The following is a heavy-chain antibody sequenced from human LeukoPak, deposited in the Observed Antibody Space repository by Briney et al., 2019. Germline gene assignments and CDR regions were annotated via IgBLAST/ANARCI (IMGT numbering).Heavy chain of an antibody. CDR3: AKLNYYDSSGYYTGRGHFDY. J-gene: IGHJ4*02. V-gene: IGHV3-23*01. D-gene: IGHD3-22*01. CDR1: GFTFSSYA. Sequence: PGGSLRLSCAASGFTFSSYAMSWVRQALGKGLEWVSAISGSGGSTYYADSVKGRFTISRDNSKNTLYLQMNSLRAEDTAVYYCAKLNYYDSSGYYTGRGHFDYWGQGTLVTVSS. CDR2: ISGSGGST.